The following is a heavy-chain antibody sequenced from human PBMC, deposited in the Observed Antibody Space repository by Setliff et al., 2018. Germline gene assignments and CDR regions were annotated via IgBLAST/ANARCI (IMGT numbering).Heavy chain of an antibody. J-gene: IGHJ4*02. Sequence: ASVKVSCKASGYSFSDFYIHWVRQVPGRGPEWMGSINPKSGVTRCVQKFQGGVTLTRDTSISTAYMELSRLRSDDTAVYYCARDRVSGWYITHDHWGQGTLVTVSS. CDR1: GYSFSDFY. D-gene: IGHD6-19*01. V-gene: IGHV1-2*02. CDR2: INPKSGVT. CDR3: ARDRVSGWYITHDH.